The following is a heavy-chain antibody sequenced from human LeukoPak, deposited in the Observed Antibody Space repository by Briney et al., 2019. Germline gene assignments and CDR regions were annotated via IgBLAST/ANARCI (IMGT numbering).Heavy chain of an antibody. CDR1: GGSISSGSYY. CDR3: ARDPGFDY. J-gene: IGHJ4*02. Sequence: SETLSLTCTVSGGSISSGSYYWSWIRQPAGKGLEWIGRICTSGSTNYNPSLKSRVTISVDTSKNQFSLKLSSVTAADTAVYYCARDPGFDYWGQGTLVTVSS. D-gene: IGHD3-10*01. V-gene: IGHV4-61*02. CDR2: ICTSGST.